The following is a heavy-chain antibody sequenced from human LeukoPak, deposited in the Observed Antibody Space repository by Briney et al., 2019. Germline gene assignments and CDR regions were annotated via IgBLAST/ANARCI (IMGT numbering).Heavy chain of an antibody. CDR1: GGSISTYY. J-gene: IGHJ4*02. V-gene: IGHV4-59*01. Sequence: SETLSLTCTVSGGSISTYYWSWIRQPPGKGLEWIGYIYYSGSTNYNPSLKSRVTISIHTSKNQFSLKLTSVTAADTAVYYCARDNSGYVRLDYWGQGSLVTVSS. D-gene: IGHD3-22*01. CDR3: ARDNSGYVRLDY. CDR2: IYYSGST.